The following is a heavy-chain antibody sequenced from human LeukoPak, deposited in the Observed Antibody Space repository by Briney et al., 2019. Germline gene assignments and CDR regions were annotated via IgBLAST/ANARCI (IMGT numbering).Heavy chain of an antibody. CDR2: IIPIFGTA. CDR1: GGTFSSYA. Sequence: GASVKVSCKASGGTFSSYAISWVRQAPGQGLEWMGGIIPIFGTANYAQKFQGRVTITADESTSTAYMELSSLRSEDTAVYYCARSGRDGYTRFDPWGQGTLVTVSS. J-gene: IGHJ5*02. V-gene: IGHV1-69*13. CDR3: ARSGRDGYTRFDP. D-gene: IGHD5-24*01.